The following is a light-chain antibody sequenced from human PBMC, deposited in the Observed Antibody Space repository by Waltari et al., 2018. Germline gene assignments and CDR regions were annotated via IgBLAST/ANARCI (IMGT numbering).Light chain of an antibody. J-gene: IGLJ2*01. V-gene: IGLV2-23*02. CDR2: AVS. CDR1: SSDFGNYKR. Sequence: QSALTQPASVSGSPGQSITLSCTGTSSDFGNYKRVPLYQQHPGKAPNLMIYAVSKRPSGVSDRFSGSKSGDMASLTISGRQPEDEAEYFCSSYAGSSKGVFGGGTKVTVL. CDR3: SSYAGSSKGV.